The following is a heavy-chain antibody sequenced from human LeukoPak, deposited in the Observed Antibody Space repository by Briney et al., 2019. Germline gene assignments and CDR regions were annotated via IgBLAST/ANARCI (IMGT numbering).Heavy chain of an antibody. CDR2: ISSSSSNI. J-gene: IGHJ4*02. CDR3: ARGGAARPDY. V-gene: IGHV3-48*04. CDR1: GFTFSDTW. D-gene: IGHD6-6*01. Sequence: GGSLRLSCAASGFTFSDTWMHWVRQAPGKGLQWVSYISSSSSNIAYADSVKGRFTISRDNVKNSLYLQINSLRVEDTSVYYCARGGAARPDYWGQGTLVTVSS.